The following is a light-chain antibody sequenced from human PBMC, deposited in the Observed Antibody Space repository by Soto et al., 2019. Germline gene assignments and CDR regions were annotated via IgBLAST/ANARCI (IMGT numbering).Light chain of an antibody. Sequence: DIVLTQSPGTLSLSPGDRSTLSCRSSQSVSTSYLAWYQQKPGQAPRLLIYGASSRATGIPDRFSGSGSGTEFTLTISSLQPDDFATYYCQQYDDYPLTFGGGTKVDIK. CDR2: GAS. J-gene: IGKJ4*01. V-gene: IGKV3-20*01. CDR3: QQYDDYPLT. CDR1: QSVSTSY.